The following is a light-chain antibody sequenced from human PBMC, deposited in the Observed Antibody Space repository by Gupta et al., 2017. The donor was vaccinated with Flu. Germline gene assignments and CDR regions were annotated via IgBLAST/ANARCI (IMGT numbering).Light chain of an antibody. CDR2: DVN. CDR3: SSDIINSSRL. Sequence: ITFSCTETSNDVGRYNYVSWKQQHPGKSPKIIIYDVNHRPSGVSNRFSGSKSGITASLTISGRQTEDEADYYCSSDIINSSRLFAKGTKGTVL. V-gene: IGLV2-14*03. CDR1: SNDVGRYNY. J-gene: IGLJ1*01.